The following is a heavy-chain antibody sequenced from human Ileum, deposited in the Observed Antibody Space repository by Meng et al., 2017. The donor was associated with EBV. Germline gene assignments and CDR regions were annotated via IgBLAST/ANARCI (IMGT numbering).Heavy chain of an antibody. V-gene: IGHV4-39*01. CDR2: IYYSGST. D-gene: IGHD2-2*01. CDR1: GGSISSSSYY. Sequence: QLRLQESGPGRVKPSETLSLTCTVSGGSISSSSYYWGWIRQPPGKGLEWIGSIYYSGSTYYNPSLKSRVTISVDTSKNQFSLKLSSVTAADTAVYYCARSIVVVPAAIYYWGQGTLVTVSS. J-gene: IGHJ4*02. CDR3: ARSIVVVPAAIYY.